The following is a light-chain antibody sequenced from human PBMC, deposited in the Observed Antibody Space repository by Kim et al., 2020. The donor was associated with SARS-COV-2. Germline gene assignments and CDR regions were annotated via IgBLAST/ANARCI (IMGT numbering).Light chain of an antibody. V-gene: IGLV3-1*01. Sequence: SYELTQPPSVSVSPGQTSSITCSGDELGKKYVSWYQQRPGQSPVLVISQDNKRPSGIPDRFSGSNSGNRATLTISGTQAVDEADYYCQAWDGSTLVVFGG. CDR3: QAWDGSTLVV. CDR2: QDN. CDR1: ELGKKY. J-gene: IGLJ2*01.